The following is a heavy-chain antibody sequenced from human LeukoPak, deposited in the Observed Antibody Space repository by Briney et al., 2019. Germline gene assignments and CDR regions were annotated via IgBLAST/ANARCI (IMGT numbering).Heavy chain of an antibody. CDR2: ISSSGSYK. J-gene: IGHJ5*02. D-gene: IGHD3-3*01. V-gene: IGHV3-21*04. CDR1: GFSFNSYS. CDR3: ARSADTIFGVITHKWFDP. Sequence: GGSLRLSCAASGFSFNSYSMNWVRQAPGKGLEWVSSISSSGSYKYYADSVKGRFTISRDNSKNTVYLQMNSLRAEDTAVYYCARSADTIFGVITHKWFDPWGQGTLVTVSA.